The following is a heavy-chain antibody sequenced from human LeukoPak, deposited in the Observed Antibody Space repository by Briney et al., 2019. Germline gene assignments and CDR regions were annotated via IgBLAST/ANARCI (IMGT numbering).Heavy chain of an antibody. CDR3: GTVAGPNLDY. CDR1: GFTFSSYS. D-gene: IGHD6-19*01. CDR2: ISSSSSYI. V-gene: IGHV3-21*01. J-gene: IGHJ4*02. Sequence: GGTLRLSCAASGFTFSSYSMNWVRQAPGKGLEWVSSISSSSSYIYYADSVKGRFTISRDKAKNSLYLQMNSLRADDTAVYYCGTVAGPNLDYWGQGTLVTVSS.